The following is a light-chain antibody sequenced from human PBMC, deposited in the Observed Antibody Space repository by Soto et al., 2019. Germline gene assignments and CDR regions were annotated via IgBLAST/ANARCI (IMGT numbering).Light chain of an antibody. CDR1: KGIRRA. Sequence: AIPLTQSPSSLSASVGDSVTITCRASKGIRRALAWYQKKPGKAPKLLIYDASSLESGVPSRFSGSGSGTDFTLTISSLQPEDFATYYCQQFNSYRLTFGQWTRLEIK. J-gene: IGKJ5*01. CDR3: QQFNSYRLT. CDR2: DAS. V-gene: IGKV1-13*02.